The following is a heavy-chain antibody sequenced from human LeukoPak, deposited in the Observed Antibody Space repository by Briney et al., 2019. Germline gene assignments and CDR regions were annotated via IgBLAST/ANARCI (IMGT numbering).Heavy chain of an antibody. Sequence: PGGSLRLSCAASGFTFDDYAMHWVRQAPGKGLEWVSGIGWNSGSIGYADSVKGRFTISRDNAKNSLYLQMNSLRAEDTALYYCAKDHYDILSGHFDYWGQGTLVTVSS. V-gene: IGHV3-9*01. D-gene: IGHD3-9*01. CDR2: IGWNSGSI. CDR1: GFTFDDYA. J-gene: IGHJ4*02. CDR3: AKDHYDILSGHFDY.